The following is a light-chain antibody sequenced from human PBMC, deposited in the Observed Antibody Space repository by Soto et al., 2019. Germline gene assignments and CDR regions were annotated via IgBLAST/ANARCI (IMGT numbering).Light chain of an antibody. CDR3: AAWDDSLNGVV. Sequence: QSVLTQPPSASGTPGQRVTISCSGTSSNIGSNTVSWYQQLPGTAPKLLISNDNQRPSGVPVRFSGSKSGTSASLAISGLQSEDEADYYCAAWDDSLNGVVFGGGTKLTVL. J-gene: IGLJ2*01. CDR2: NDN. CDR1: SSNIGSNT. V-gene: IGLV1-44*01.